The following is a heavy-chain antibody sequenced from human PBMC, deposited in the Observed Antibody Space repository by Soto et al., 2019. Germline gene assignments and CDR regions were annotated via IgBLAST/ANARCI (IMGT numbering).Heavy chain of an antibody. Sequence: VGFLRLSCAASGFTFSSYAMSWIRQAPGKWLEWVSAISGSGGSTYYADSVKGRFTISRDHSKNTLYLQMNSLRAEDTAVYYCAKAPRLGELSSFDYWGQGTLVTVSS. CDR1: GFTFSSYA. D-gene: IGHD3-16*02. CDR3: AKAPRLGELSSFDY. J-gene: IGHJ4*02. V-gene: IGHV3-23*01. CDR2: ISGSGGST.